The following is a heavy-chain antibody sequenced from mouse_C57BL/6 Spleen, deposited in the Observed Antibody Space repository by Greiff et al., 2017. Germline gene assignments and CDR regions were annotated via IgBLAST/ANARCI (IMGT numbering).Heavy chain of an antibody. CDR3: ARRGDDYDGDFDY. CDR2: INPSTGGT. CDR1: GYSFTGYY. J-gene: IGHJ2*01. Sequence: EVQLQQSGPELVKPGASVKISCKASGYSFTGYYMNWVKQSPEKSLEWIGEINPSTGGTTYNQKFKAKATLTVDKSSSTAYMQLKSLTSEDSAVYYCARRGDDYDGDFDYWGQGTTRTVSS. V-gene: IGHV1-42*01. D-gene: IGHD2-4*01.